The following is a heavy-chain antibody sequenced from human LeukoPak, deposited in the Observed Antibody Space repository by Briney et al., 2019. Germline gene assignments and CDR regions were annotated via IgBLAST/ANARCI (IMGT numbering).Heavy chain of an antibody. D-gene: IGHD6-19*01. V-gene: IGHV1-2*02. J-gene: IGHJ4*02. CDR1: GYTFTTYY. CDR2: INPNSGGT. Sequence: ASVKVSCKASGYTFTTYYLHWVRQAPGQGLEWMGWINPNSGGTNYAQKFQGRVTMTRDTSISTAYMELSRLRSDDTAVYYCARDKDSSGWYGYYFDYWGQGTLVTVSS. CDR3: ARDKDSSGWYGYYFDY.